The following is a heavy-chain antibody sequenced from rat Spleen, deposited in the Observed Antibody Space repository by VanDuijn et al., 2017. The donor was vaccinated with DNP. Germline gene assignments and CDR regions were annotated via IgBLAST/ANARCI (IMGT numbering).Heavy chain of an antibody. CDR1: GFSLTSYN. D-gene: IGHD1-9*01. V-gene: IGHV2-41*01. CDR3: ARDGYNNPFAY. J-gene: IGHJ3*01. Sequence: QVQLKESGPGLVQPSQTLSLTCTVSGFSLTSYNVHWVRQPTGKGLEWMGVIWNTGGTRYNSALKSRLSISKDTSKRQVFLKMNSLQTEDTATYYCARDGYNNPFAYWGQGTLVTVSS. CDR2: IWNTGGT.